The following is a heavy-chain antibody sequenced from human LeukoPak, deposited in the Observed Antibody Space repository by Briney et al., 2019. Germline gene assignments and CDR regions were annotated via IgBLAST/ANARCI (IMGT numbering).Heavy chain of an antibody. D-gene: IGHD2-21*01. V-gene: IGHV3-23*01. CDR1: GFTFSSFA. CDR3: AKGRVSVIASADY. J-gene: IGHJ4*02. Sequence: GGSLRLSCAASGFTFSSFAMIWVRQAPGKGLEWVSGISSSGGTTSYADSVKGRFTISRDNSKNTLYLQMNGLRAEDTAVYYCAKGRVSVIASADYWGQGTLVTVSS. CDR2: ISSSGGTT.